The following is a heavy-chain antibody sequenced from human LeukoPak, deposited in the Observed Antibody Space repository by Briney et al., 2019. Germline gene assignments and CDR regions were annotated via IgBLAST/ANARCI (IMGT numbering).Heavy chain of an antibody. CDR2: IYTSGST. CDR1: GGSISNYY. Sequence: PSETLSLTCTVSGGSISNYYWSWIRQPAGKGLEWIGRIYTSGSTNYNPSLKSRVTMSVDTSKNQFSLKLSSVTAADTAVYYCARADYYDSSGYYYPLDYWGQGTLVTVSS. CDR3: ARADYYDSSGYYYPLDY. V-gene: IGHV4-4*07. D-gene: IGHD3-22*01. J-gene: IGHJ4*02.